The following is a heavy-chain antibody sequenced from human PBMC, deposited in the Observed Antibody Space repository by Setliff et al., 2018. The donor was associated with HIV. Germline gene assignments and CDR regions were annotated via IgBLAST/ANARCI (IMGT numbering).Heavy chain of an antibody. D-gene: IGHD1-7*01. CDR1: GYTFTTYD. J-gene: IGHJ6*03. V-gene: IGHV1-8*02. CDR3: ARVTTGTYYYYMDV. CDR2: MNPNSGNT. Sequence: GASVKVSCKASGYTFTTYDINWVRQATGQGLEWMGWMNPNSGNTGYAERFQGRVTMTRDTSISTVYMELTSLRSEDMAVYYCARVTTGTYYYYMDVWGKGTTVTVSS.